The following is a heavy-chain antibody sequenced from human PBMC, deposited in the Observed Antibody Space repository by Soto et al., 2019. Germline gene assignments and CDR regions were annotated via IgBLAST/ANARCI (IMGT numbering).Heavy chain of an antibody. CDR3: ARHGATMIVDY. Sequence: ALVKVSCKASGYIFTSYANHWVRQAPGQRLEWMGWINAGNGNTKYSQKFQGRVTISRDTSASTVYTELSSLRSEDTAVYYCARHGATMIVDYWGQGTLVTVSS. J-gene: IGHJ4*02. V-gene: IGHV1-3*01. D-gene: IGHD3-22*01. CDR2: INAGNGNT. CDR1: GYIFTSYA.